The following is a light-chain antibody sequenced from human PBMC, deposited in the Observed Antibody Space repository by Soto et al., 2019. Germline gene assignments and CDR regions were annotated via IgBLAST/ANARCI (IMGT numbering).Light chain of an antibody. V-gene: IGKV3-15*01. Sequence: EIVMTQSPATLSVSPGERATLSCRASQSLNRDLAWYQQRPGQSPRLLIFGASIRADGIPARFSGSGSGTEFTLTIDRLQSEDFALYYCQQYLTWPGTFGQGTKVEI. CDR1: QSLNRD. J-gene: IGKJ1*01. CDR3: QQYLTWPGT. CDR2: GAS.